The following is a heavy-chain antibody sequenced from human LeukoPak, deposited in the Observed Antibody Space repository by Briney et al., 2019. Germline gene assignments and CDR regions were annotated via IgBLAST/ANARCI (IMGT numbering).Heavy chain of an antibody. CDR3: ARDGALLGGGFDY. D-gene: IGHD3-16*01. CDR2: ISYDGSNK. CDR1: GFTFSSYA. J-gene: IGHJ4*02. Sequence: GGSLRLSCAASGFTFSSYAMHWVRQAPGKGLEWVAVISYDGSNKYYADSVKGRFTISRDNSKNTLYLQMNSLRAEDTAVYYCARDGALLGGGFDYWGQGTLVTVSS. V-gene: IGHV3-30-3*01.